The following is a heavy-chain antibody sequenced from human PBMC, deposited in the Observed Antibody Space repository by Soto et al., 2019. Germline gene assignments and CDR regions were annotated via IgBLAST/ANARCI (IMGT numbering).Heavy chain of an antibody. D-gene: IGHD6-19*01. CDR3: ARGNQWLAPDY. V-gene: IGHV3-23*01. CDR1: GFTFTSYA. J-gene: IGHJ4*02. CDR2: ISGSGGST. Sequence: EVQLLESGGGLVQPGGSLRLSCAASGFTFTSYAMNWVRQAPGKGLEWVSGISGSGGSTDYADSVKGRFTISRDNSKTTLYLQMNSLRAEDTAVYYCARGNQWLAPDYWGQGTLVTVSS.